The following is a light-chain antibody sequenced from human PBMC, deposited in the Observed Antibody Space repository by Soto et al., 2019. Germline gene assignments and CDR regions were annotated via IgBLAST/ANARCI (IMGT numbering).Light chain of an antibody. J-gene: IGKJ2*01. CDR1: KSVSSN. CDR3: QQYNNWPYT. V-gene: IGKV3-15*01. CDR2: GAS. Sequence: EIVMTQSPATLSVSPGERATLSCRASKSVSSNLAWYQQKPGQAPRLLIYGASTRATGIPARFSGSGSGTEFTLTISSLQSEDFAVYYCQQYNNWPYTFGQGTKVDI.